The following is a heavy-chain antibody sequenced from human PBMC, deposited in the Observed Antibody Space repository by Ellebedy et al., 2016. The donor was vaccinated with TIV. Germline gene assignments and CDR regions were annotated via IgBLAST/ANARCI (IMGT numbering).Heavy chain of an antibody. V-gene: IGHV3-7*04. CDR2: IKQDGSEK. J-gene: IGHJ6*02. CDR1: GFTFSSYW. D-gene: IGHD1-26*01. CDR3: ATGPRRGYSGSTGFYYGMDV. Sequence: GESLKISXAASGFTFSSYWMSWVRQAPGKGLEWVAKIKQDGSEKYYVASVKGRFTISRDNAENSLYLQMNSLRAEDTAVYYCATGPRRGYSGSTGFYYGMDVWGQGTTVTVSS.